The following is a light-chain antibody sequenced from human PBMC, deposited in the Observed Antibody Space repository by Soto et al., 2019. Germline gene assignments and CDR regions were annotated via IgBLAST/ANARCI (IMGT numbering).Light chain of an antibody. CDR3: QQRSSWIT. CDR2: ESS. V-gene: IGKV3-11*01. Sequence: EIVFSQSPATLSLSPGERATLSCRASQSVSNFLAWYQQKPGQAPRLVIYESSRRATGIPARFSGSGSGTDFTLTISSLEPEDFAVYYCQQRSSWITFGQGTRLAVK. J-gene: IGKJ5*01. CDR1: QSVSNF.